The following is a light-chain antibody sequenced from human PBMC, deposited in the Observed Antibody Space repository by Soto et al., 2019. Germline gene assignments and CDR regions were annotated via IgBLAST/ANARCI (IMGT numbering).Light chain of an antibody. Sequence: DIQLTQSPSFLSASVGDRVTITCRASQGISTYLAWYLQRPGKAPKLLIYGASTLQSGVSSRFSGSGSGTEFTLTISSLQPEDFGTYSCQQINSDWYAFGQGTKLEIK. CDR1: QGISTY. J-gene: IGKJ2*01. V-gene: IGKV1-9*01. CDR3: QQINSDWYA. CDR2: GAS.